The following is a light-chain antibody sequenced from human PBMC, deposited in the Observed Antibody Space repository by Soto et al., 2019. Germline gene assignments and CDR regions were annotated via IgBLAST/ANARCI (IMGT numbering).Light chain of an antibody. CDR2: GAS. CDR1: QSVSSN. CDR3: QQYDYWPPYT. J-gene: IGKJ2*01. Sequence: EIVMTQSPATLSVSPGERATLSCRASQSVSSNLAWYQQKPGQPPRLLIYGASTRATGIPARFSGSGSGTEFTLTLDSLQSEDFAVYYCQQYDYWPPYTFGQGTKLEIK. V-gene: IGKV3-15*01.